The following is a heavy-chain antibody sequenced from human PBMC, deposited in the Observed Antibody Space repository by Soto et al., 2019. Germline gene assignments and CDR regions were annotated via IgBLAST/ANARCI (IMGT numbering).Heavy chain of an antibody. J-gene: IGHJ4*02. D-gene: IGHD6-13*01. CDR3: ARHPDSSSWSHLDY. CDR2: IDRGDSDN. V-gene: IGHV5-51*01. Sequence: GEALKISCKGSGYTFTSYWIGWVRQMPGKGLAAMGIIDRGDSDNRYGPSFQGQVTISADKSISTAYLQWSSLKASDTATYYCARHPDSSSWSHLDYWGQGTLVTVSS. CDR1: GYTFTSYW.